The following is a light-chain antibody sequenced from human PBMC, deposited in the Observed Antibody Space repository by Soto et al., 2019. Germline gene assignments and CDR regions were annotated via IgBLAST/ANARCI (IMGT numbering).Light chain of an antibody. Sequence: AIQMTQSPSSLSASVGDRVTITCRASQVMRNDLGWYQQKPGKAPKLLIYGASNLQSGVPSRFSGSGSGTDFTITITSLQPEDFATYYCLHDHNYPWTFGQGTKVDIK. CDR2: GAS. CDR3: LHDHNYPWT. V-gene: IGKV1-6*01. J-gene: IGKJ1*01. CDR1: QVMRND.